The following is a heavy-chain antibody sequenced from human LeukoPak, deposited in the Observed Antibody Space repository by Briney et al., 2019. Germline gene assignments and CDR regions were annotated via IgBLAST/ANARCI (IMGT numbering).Heavy chain of an antibody. CDR1: GYTFTGYY. J-gene: IGHJ6*02. V-gene: IGHV1-69*01. Sequence: SVKVSCKASGYTFTGYYIHWVRQAPGQGLEWMGGIIPIFGTANYAQKFQGRVTITADESTSTAYMELSSLRSEDTAVYYCARKGVNHYDILTGYSIQDYGMDVWGQGTTVTVSS. CDR3: ARKGVNHYDILTGYSIQDYGMDV. CDR2: IIPIFGTA. D-gene: IGHD3-9*01.